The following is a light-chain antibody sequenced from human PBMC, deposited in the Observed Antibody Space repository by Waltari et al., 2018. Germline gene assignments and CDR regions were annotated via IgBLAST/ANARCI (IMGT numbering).Light chain of an antibody. Sequence: IPMTQSPSTLSASVGDRFTIPCRPSQSINRWLAWYQQKPGKAPKLLIYKASTLESGVPSRFSGSGSGTEFTLTVSSLQPDDFATYYCQQYNTYVYTFGQGTKLEIK. CDR1: QSINRW. V-gene: IGKV1-5*03. J-gene: IGKJ2*01. CDR2: KAS. CDR3: QQYNTYVYT.